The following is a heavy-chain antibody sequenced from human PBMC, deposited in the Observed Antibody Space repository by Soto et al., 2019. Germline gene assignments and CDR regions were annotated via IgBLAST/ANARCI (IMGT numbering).Heavy chain of an antibody. D-gene: IGHD5-12*01. CDR1: GYTFTSYA. V-gene: IGHV1-3*01. CDR2: INAGNGNT. CDR3: AREDLDIVDTNYYYYGMDL. Sequence: ASVKVSCKASGYTFTSYAMHWVRQAPGQRLEWMGWINAGNGNTKYSQKFQGRVTITRDTSASTAYMELSSLRSEDTAVYYCAREDLDIVDTNYYYYGMDLWGQGTTVTVS. J-gene: IGHJ6*02.